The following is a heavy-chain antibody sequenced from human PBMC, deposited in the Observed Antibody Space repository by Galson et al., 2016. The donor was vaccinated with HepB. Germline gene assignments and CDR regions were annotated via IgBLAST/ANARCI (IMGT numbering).Heavy chain of an antibody. CDR2: IWYDGSYK. D-gene: IGHD3-16*01. J-gene: IGHJ4*02. CDR3: ARDGLQPALDY. V-gene: IGHV3-33*01. Sequence: SLRLSCATSGFTFTNYGFHWARQAPGKGLEWLAVIWYDGSYKFYADSVRGRLTLSRDNANNTVYLQMNSLRAEDTAVYYCARDGLQPALDYWGQGSLVTVSS. CDR1: GFTFTNYG.